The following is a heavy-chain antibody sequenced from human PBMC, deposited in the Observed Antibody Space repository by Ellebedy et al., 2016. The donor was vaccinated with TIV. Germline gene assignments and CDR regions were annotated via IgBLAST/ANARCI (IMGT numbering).Heavy chain of an antibody. D-gene: IGHD3-10*01. CDR2: TFYRSKWYN. J-gene: IGHJ4*02. Sequence: SQTLSLTCXISGDSVSSNNAAWNWFRQSPSRGLEWLGRTFYRSKWYNDYAVSVKSRMTINTDTSKNQFSLQLNSVTPEDTAVYYCAREPAMVRGVVNVIDYWGQGTLVTVSS. V-gene: IGHV6-1*01. CDR3: AREPAMVRGVVNVIDY. CDR1: GDSVSSNNAA.